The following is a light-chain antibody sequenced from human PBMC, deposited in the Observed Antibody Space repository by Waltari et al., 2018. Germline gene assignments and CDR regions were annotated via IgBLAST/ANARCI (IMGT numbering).Light chain of an antibody. Sequence: QSALTQPASVSGSPGQSLPISCTGTSSDVGGYTYVSWYQQHPGKAPKLMMYEVSNRPSGVSNRFSGSKSGNTASLTISGLQAEDEADYYCSSYTSSSTLGVFGGGTKLTVL. CDR1: SSDVGGYTY. CDR2: EVS. CDR3: SSYTSSSTLGV. J-gene: IGLJ3*02. V-gene: IGLV2-14*01.